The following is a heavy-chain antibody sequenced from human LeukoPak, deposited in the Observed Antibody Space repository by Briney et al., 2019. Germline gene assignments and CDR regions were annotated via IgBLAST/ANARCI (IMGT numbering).Heavy chain of an antibody. CDR3: ARDLGTERGEDY. V-gene: IGHV3-48*01. CDR2: ISSSSTI. J-gene: IGHJ4*02. D-gene: IGHD3-16*01. CDR1: GFTFSSYS. Sequence: SGGSLRLSCAASGFTFSSYSMNWVRQAPGKGLEWVSYISSSSTIYYADSVKGRFTISRDNAKNSLYLQMNSLRAEDTAVYYCARDLGTERGEDYWGQGTLVTVSS.